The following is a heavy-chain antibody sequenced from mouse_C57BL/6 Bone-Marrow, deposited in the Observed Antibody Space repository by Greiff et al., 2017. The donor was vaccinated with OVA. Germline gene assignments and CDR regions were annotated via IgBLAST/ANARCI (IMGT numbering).Heavy chain of an antibody. CDR3: TRETGGYAMDY. Sequence: EVMLVESGEGLVKPGGSLKLSCAASGFTFSSYAMSWVRQTPEKRLEWVAYISSGGDYIYYADTLKGRLPIPRDNARNPLYLQTSSLKSEDTAMNYCTRETGGYAMDYWGQGTSVTVSS. CDR1: GFTFSSYA. V-gene: IGHV5-9-1*02. D-gene: IGHD3-2*01. CDR2: ISSGGDYI. J-gene: IGHJ4*01.